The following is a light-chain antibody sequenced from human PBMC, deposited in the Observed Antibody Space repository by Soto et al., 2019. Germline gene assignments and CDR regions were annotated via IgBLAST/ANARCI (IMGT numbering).Light chain of an antibody. CDR2: GAS. Sequence: EIALTKSPGTLSLSPGERATLSCRASQSVDRNYLAWYQHKPGQAPRLLIYGASTRATGIPDRFSGSGSGTDFTLTISRLEPEDFAVYYCHQYGLSPPYPFGPGTKVDIK. J-gene: IGKJ3*01. V-gene: IGKV3-20*01. CDR3: HQYGLSPPYP. CDR1: QSVDRNY.